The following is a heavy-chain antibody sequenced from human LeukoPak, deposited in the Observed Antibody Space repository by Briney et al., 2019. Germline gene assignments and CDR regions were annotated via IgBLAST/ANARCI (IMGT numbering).Heavy chain of an antibody. V-gene: IGHV3-49*04. J-gene: IGHJ4*02. Sequence: GGSLRLSCAASGFTFSNAWMSWVRQAPGKGLEWVGFIRSKAYGGTTEYAASVKGRFTISRDDSKSIAYLQMNSLKAEDTAVYYCTREYYYDSSGPHNWGQGTLVTVSS. CDR2: IRSKAYGGTT. D-gene: IGHD3-22*01. CDR1: GFTFSNAW. CDR3: TREYYYDSSGPHN.